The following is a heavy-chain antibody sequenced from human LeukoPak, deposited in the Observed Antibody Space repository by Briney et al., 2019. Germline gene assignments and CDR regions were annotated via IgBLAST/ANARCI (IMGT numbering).Heavy chain of an antibody. Sequence: GGSLRLSCAASGFTFSTYWMSWVRQAPGKGLEWVAVISYDGSNKYYADSVKGRFTISRDNSKNTLYLQMNSLRAEDTAVYYCERVYRALNISVPFDYGGQEPLATSS. J-gene: IGHJ4*02. CDR3: ERVYRALNISVPFDY. D-gene: IGHD2/OR15-2a*01. V-gene: IGHV3-30-3*01. CDR1: GFTFSTYW. CDR2: ISYDGSNK.